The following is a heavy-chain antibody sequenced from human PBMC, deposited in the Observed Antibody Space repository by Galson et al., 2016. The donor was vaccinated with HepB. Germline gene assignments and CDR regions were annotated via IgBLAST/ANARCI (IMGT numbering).Heavy chain of an antibody. CDR1: GFTVTSKY. Sequence: SLRLSCAASGFTVTSKYMSWVRQAPGKGLEWVSVIHTDGSTYYADSVKGRFSNSRDNSKNTLYLQMNSLRAEDTAVYYCAREKGYTSSNYFDYWGQGTLVTVSS. V-gene: IGHV3-53*01. CDR3: AREKGYTSSNYFDY. CDR2: IHTDGST. D-gene: IGHD5-18*01. J-gene: IGHJ4*02.